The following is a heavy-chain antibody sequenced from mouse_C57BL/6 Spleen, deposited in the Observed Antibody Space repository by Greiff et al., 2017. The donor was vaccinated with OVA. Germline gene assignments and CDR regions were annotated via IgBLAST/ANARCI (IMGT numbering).Heavy chain of an antibody. CDR3: AKINSSGYRGWFAY. V-gene: IGHV5-17*01. D-gene: IGHD3-2*02. CDR2: ISSGSSTI. J-gene: IGHJ3*01. CDR1: GFTFSDYG. Sequence: DVMLVESGGGLVKPGGSLKLSCAASGFTFSDYGMHWVRQAPEKGLEWVAYISSGSSTIYYADTVKGRFTISRDNAKNTLFLQMTSLRSEDTAMYYCAKINSSGYRGWFAYWGQGTLVTVSA.